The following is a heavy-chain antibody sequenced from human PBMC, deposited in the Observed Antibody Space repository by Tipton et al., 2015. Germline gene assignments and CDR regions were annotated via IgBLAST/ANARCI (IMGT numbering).Heavy chain of an antibody. D-gene: IGHD6-13*01. CDR1: GGSISNYY. V-gene: IGHV4-4*07. J-gene: IGHJ5*02. CDR2: IYTSGRT. CDR3: ARMGILGNWFDP. Sequence: TLSLTCTVSGGSISNYYWSWIRQPAGKGLEWIGRIYTSGRTKDNPSLKSRVTMSLDTSKNQISLRLTSVTAADTAVYYCARMGILGNWFDPWGQGTLVTVSS.